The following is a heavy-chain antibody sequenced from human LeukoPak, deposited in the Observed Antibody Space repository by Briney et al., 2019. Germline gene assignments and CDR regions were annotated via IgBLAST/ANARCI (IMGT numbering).Heavy chain of an antibody. J-gene: IGHJ4*02. CDR2: MHYSGST. V-gene: IGHV4-61*01. CDR1: GGSVTSGRYH. CDR3: ARESSSDYFDY. Sequence: KPSETLSLTCTVSGGSVTSGRYHWSWIRQPPGKGLEWIGYMHYSGSTNYNPSLKTRVTISIDTSKNQFSLKLSSVTAADTAVYYCARESSSDYFDYWGQGTLVTVSS. D-gene: IGHD6-6*01.